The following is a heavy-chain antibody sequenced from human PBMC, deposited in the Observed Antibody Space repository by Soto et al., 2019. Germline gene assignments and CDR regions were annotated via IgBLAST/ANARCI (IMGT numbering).Heavy chain of an antibody. CDR2: INPGHSDP. CDR1: GYSFTSYW. D-gene: IGHD3-3*01. CDR3: ARYGTIFGVVTLKWSAR. Sequence: PGESLKISCKGSGYSFTSYWIGWVSQMPGKGLEWMGIINPGHSDPRYSPSFKGQVTISADKSISTAYLQWSSVKASDTAMYYCARYGTIFGVVTLKWSARWGQGT. V-gene: IGHV5-51*01. J-gene: IGHJ5*02.